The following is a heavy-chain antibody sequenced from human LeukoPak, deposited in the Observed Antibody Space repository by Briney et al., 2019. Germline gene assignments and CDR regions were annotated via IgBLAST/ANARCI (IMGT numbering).Heavy chain of an antibody. CDR1: GFTFTNYG. CDR2: SSPYKGNT. CDR3: ATEGGWGPTDYGDNVY. D-gene: IGHD4-17*01. Sequence: ASVKCSCNASGFTFTNYGITWVRQAPGQGREWMGWSSPYKGNTNYAQKDQGRVTLTTATSTNTVYMELRRQRSDDTAVYSCATEGGWGPTDYGDNVYWGQGTLVTISS. V-gene: IGHV1-18*01. J-gene: IGHJ4*02.